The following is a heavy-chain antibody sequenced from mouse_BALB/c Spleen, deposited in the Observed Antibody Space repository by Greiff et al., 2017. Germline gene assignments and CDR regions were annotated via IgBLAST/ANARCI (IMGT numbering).Heavy chain of an antibody. CDR2: ISYDGSN. Sequence: EVQLQESGPGLVKPSQSLSLTCSVTGYSITSGYYWNWIRQFPGNKLEWMGYISYDGSNNYNPSLNNRISITRDTSKNQFFLKLNSVTTEDTATYYCASHAMDYWGQGTSVTVSS. V-gene: IGHV3-6*02. CDR1: GYSITSGYY. J-gene: IGHJ4*01. CDR3: ASHAMDY.